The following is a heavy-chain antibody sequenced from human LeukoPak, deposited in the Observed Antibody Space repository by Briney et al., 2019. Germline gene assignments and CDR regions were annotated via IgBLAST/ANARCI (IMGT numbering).Heavy chain of an antibody. V-gene: IGHV3-23*01. CDR1: GFTFTTYA. J-gene: IGHJ6*02. CDR2: ISDSGGST. D-gene: IGHD1-26*01. Sequence: GGSLRLSCAASGFTFTTYAMTWVRQAPGKGLEWVSAISDSGGSTYYADSVRGRFTISRDNSKNTLYLQMNSLRAEDTAVYYCAKGGSYDYYYGMDVWGQGTTVTVSS. CDR3: AKGGSYDYYYGMDV.